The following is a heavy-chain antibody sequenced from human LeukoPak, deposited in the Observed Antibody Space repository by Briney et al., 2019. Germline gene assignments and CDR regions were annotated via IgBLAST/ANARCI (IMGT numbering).Heavy chain of an antibody. CDR2: INPNSGGT. D-gene: IGHD1-26*01. Sequence: ASVKVSCKASGYTFTGYYMHWVRQAPGQGLEWMGWINPNSGGTNYAQKFQGRVTMTRDTSISTAYMELSRLRSDDTAVYYCAGSYGLHPGMPPLDYWGQGTLVTVSS. CDR3: AGSYGLHPGMPPLDY. V-gene: IGHV1-2*02. J-gene: IGHJ4*02. CDR1: GYTFTGYY.